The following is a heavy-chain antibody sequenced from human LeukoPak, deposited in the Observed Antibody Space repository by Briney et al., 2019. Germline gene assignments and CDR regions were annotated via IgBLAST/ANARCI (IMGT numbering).Heavy chain of an antibody. CDR1: GYRFTSYW. V-gene: IGHV5-10-1*01. J-gene: IGHJ4*02. CDR2: IDPSDSYT. D-gene: IGHD3-10*01. CDR3: ARRATSVRGIPLFDY. Sequence: RGESLKISCKGSGYRFTSYWIDWVRQMPGKGLEWMGRIDPSDSYTNYSPSFQGHVTISADNSISTAYLQWSGLKASDTAMYYCARRATSVRGIPLFDYWGQGTLVTVSS.